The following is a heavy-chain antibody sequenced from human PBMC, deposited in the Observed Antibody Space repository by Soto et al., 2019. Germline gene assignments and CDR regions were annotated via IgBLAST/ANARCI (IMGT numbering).Heavy chain of an antibody. Sequence: QVQLVQSGAEVKKPGASVKVSCKASGYIFTNYYIHWVRQAHGQGLEWMAIINPLPTSGSTNYAQEFQGRVTVTRDTSTSTVYMELNSLRSDDTAIYYCARDLAAAAYWGQGTLVTVSS. D-gene: IGHD6-13*01. J-gene: IGHJ4*02. CDR3: ARDLAAAAY. CDR1: GYIFTNYY. V-gene: IGHV1-46*01. CDR2: INPLPTSGST.